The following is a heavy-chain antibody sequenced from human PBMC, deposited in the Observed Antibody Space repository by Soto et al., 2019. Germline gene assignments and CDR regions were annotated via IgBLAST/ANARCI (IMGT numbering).Heavy chain of an antibody. CDR2: IDPSDSYT. V-gene: IGHV5-10-1*01. J-gene: IGHJ3*02. D-gene: IGHD5-12*01. CDR3: ARRGYGGYGGGDAFDI. CDR1: VYSFTSYL. Sequence: XESLRVSCQCSVYSFTSYLSSLVLQMPGKGLEWMGRIDPSDSYTNYSPSFQGHVTISADKSVSTAYLQWSSLKASDTAMYYCARRGYGGYGGGDAFDIWGQGTMVTVSS.